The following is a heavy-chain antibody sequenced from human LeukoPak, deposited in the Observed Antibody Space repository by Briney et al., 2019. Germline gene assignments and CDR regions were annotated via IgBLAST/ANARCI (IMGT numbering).Heavy chain of an antibody. D-gene: IGHD2-2*01. Sequence: GRSLRLSCAASGFTFSSYGMHWVRQAPGKGLEWVANIKQDGSEKYYVDSVKGRFTISRDNAKNSLYLQMNSLRAEDTAVYYCAKPPHCSSTSCPDYWGQGTLVTVSS. CDR3: AKPPHCSSTSCPDY. CDR2: IKQDGSEK. V-gene: IGHV3-7*01. J-gene: IGHJ4*02. CDR1: GFTFSSYG.